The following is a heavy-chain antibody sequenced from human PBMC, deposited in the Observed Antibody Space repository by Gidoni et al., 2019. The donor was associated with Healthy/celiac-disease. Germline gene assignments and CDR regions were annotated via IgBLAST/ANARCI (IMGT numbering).Heavy chain of an antibody. CDR1: GFTFSSYA. Sequence: QVQLVESGGGVVQPGRSMRLSCAASGFTFSSYAMHWGRQAPGKGLEWVAVISYDGSNKYYADSVKGRFTISRDNSKNTLYLQMNSLRAEDTAVYYCAREGSRDFDYWGQGTLVTVSS. CDR3: AREGSRDFDY. D-gene: IGHD2-15*01. CDR2: ISYDGSNK. J-gene: IGHJ4*02. V-gene: IGHV3-30*04.